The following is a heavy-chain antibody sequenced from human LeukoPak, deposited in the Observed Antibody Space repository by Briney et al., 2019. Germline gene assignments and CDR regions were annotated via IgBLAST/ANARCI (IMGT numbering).Heavy chain of an antibody. CDR1: GGSFSGYY. J-gene: IGHJ4*02. Sequence: SETLSLTCAVYGGSFSGYYWSWIRQPPGKGLEWIGEINHSGSTNYNPSLKSRVTISVDTSKNQFSLKLSSVTAADTAVYYCARGTPWIVDYWGQGTLVTVSS. CDR2: INHSGST. D-gene: IGHD5-12*01. V-gene: IGHV4-34*01. CDR3: ARGTPWIVDY.